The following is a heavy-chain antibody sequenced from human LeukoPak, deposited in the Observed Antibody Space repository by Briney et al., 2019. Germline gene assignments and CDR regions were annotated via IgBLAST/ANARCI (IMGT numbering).Heavy chain of an antibody. D-gene: IGHD1-26*01. Sequence: GGSLRLSCAASGFAFSTYHMHWVRQAPGKGLEYVSAIDSDGGGTYYADSVKGRFTISRDNPKNTLYLQMGSLRAEDMAVYYCTGRYTGSSPFDYWGQGTLVTVSS. V-gene: IGHV3-64*02. CDR3: TGRYTGSSPFDY. CDR1: GFAFSTYH. CDR2: IDSDGGGT. J-gene: IGHJ4*02.